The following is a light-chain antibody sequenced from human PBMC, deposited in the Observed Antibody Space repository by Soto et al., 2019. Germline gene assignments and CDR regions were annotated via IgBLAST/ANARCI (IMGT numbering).Light chain of an antibody. CDR3: QKRSTRPALT. CDR2: DAY. J-gene: IGKJ4*01. Sequence: IVLTPSPATLSFSPGERATLSCRTSQSVSSQLAWYQPKPGQAPRILIHDAYSRATGTPARFCGIGFGTDFALTISSLEPEDYAVYDGQKRSTRPALTFVGVTKVYI. CDR1: QSVSSQ. V-gene: IGKV3-11*01.